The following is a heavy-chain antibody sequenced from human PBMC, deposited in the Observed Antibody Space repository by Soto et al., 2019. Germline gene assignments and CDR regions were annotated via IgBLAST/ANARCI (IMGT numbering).Heavy chain of an antibody. CDR3: ARGSGAWNYDFWIGYYT. Sequence: XSVKVSFTASGYPFTSYAMHWVRQAPGQRLEWMGWINAGNGNTKYSQKFQGRVTITRDTSASTAYMELSSLRSEDTAVYYCARGSGAWNYDFWIGYYTWGQGTLVTVSS. CDR2: INAGNGNT. CDR1: GYPFTSYA. J-gene: IGHJ4*02. D-gene: IGHD3-3*01. V-gene: IGHV1-3*01.